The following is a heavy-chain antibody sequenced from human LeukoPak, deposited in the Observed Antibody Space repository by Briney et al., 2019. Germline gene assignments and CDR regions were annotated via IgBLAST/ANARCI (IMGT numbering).Heavy chain of an antibody. D-gene: IGHD3-9*01. J-gene: IGHJ5*02. CDR1: GFTFSDYY. Sequence: PGGSLRLSCAASGFTFSDYYMSWIRQAPGKGLEWVSYISSSGSTIYYADSVKGRFTISRDNAKNSLYLQMNSLRAEDTAVYYCARGIRYYDILTGWEGHRWFDPWGQGTLVTVSS. CDR3: ARGIRYYDILTGWEGHRWFDP. CDR2: ISSSGSTI. V-gene: IGHV3-11*04.